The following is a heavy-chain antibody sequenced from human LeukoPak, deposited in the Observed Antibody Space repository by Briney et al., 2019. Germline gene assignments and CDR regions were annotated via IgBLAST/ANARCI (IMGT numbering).Heavy chain of an antibody. J-gene: IGHJ5*02. CDR1: GYTFTGYY. D-gene: IGHD2-2*01. V-gene: IGHV1-2*02. CDR2: INPNSGGT. CDR3: ARESCSSTNCYVRPLNWFDP. Sequence: ASVKVSCKASGYTFTGYYMHWVRQAPGQGLEWMGCINPNSGGTNYAQKFQGRVTMTRDTSISTAYMELSRLTSDDTAVYYCARESCSSTNCYVRPLNWFDPWGQGTLVSVSS.